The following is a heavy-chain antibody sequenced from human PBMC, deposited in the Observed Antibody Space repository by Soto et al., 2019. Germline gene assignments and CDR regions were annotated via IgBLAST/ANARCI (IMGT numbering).Heavy chain of an antibody. CDR3: ARDRRGYCSGGSCYSGHYFDY. CDR1: GGSISSGDYY. CDR2: IYYSGST. V-gene: IGHV4-30-4*01. D-gene: IGHD2-15*01. J-gene: IGHJ4*02. Sequence: QVQLQESGPGLVKPSQTLSLTCTVSGGSISSGDYYWSWIRQPPGKGLEWIGYIYYSGSTYYNPSLKSLVTISVDTSKNQFSLKLSSVTAADTAVYYCARDRRGYCSGGSCYSGHYFDYWGQGTLVTVSS.